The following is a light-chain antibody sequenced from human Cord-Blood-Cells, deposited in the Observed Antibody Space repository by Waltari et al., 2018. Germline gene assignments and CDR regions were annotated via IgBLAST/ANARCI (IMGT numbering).Light chain of an antibody. V-gene: IGKV3-20*01. CDR2: GAS. CDR1: QSVSSSY. CDR3: QQYGSSPYT. Sequence: EIVLTQFPGTLSLSPGERATLSCRASQSVSSSYLAWYQQKPGQAPRLLIYGASSRATGIPDRFSGSGSGTDFTLTISRLEPEDFEVYYCQQYGSSPYTFGQGTKLEIK. J-gene: IGKJ2*01.